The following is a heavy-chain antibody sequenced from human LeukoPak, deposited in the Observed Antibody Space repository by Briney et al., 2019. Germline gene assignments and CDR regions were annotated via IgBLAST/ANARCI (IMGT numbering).Heavy chain of an antibody. V-gene: IGHV3-21*06. CDR2: ISSGSSYI. CDR1: GFTFSPYS. D-gene: IGHD3-16*01. Sequence: PGESLRLSCAASGFTFSPYSMNWVRQAPGKGLEWVSSISSGSSYIYYADSVKGRFTISRDNDKSSLYLQMNSLRVEDTAVYYCASGGSAFGIWGPGTMVTVSS. J-gene: IGHJ3*02. CDR3: ASGGSAFGI.